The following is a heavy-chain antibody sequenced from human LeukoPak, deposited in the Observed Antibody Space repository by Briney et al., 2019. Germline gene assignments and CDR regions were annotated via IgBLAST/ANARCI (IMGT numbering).Heavy chain of an antibody. D-gene: IGHD3-22*01. CDR3: ARFNTMIVVFDY. V-gene: IGHV4-59*01. CDR2: IYYSGST. J-gene: IGHJ4*02. CDR1: GGSISSYY. Sequence: PSETLSLTCTVSGGSISSYYWSWIRQPPGKGPEWIGYIYYSGSTNYNPSLKSRVTISVDTSKNQFSLKLSSVTAADTAVYYCARFNTMIVVFDYWGQGTLVTVSS.